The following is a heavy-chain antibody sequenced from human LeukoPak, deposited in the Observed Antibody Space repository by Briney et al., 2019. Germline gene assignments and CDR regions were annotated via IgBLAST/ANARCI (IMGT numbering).Heavy chain of an antibody. CDR3: ARATYYYDSSGYYGY. J-gene: IGHJ4*02. V-gene: IGHV1-46*01. D-gene: IGHD3-22*01. CDR2: INPSGGST. CDR1: GYTFTSYY. Sequence: ASVKVSCKAPGYTFTSYYMHWVRQAPGQGLEWMGIINPSGGSTSYAQKFQGRVTITADKSTSTAYMELSSLRSEDTAVYYCARATYYYDSSGYYGYWGQGTLVTVSS.